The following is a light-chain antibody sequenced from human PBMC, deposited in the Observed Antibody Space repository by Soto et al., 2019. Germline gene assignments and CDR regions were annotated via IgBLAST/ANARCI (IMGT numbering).Light chain of an antibody. CDR2: GAS. Sequence: EIVMTQSPATLSVSPGERATLSCRASQSVSSNLAWYQQKPGQAPRLLIYGASTRATGIPARFSGSGSGTEVTLTISSLQSEDCAVYYCQQYNNWPPNTFGQGTKLEIK. CDR1: QSVSSN. J-gene: IGKJ2*01. V-gene: IGKV3-15*01. CDR3: QQYNNWPPNT.